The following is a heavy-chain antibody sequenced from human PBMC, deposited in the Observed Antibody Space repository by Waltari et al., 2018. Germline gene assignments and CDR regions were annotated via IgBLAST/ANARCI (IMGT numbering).Heavy chain of an antibody. Sequence: QVQLQQWGAGLLKPSETLSLTCAVYGGSFSGYYWNWIRQPPGKGLEWIGEINHSGSTNYNPSLKSRVTISVDTSKNQFSLKLSSVTAADTAVYYCARSRGGVVIGDDNWFDPWGQGTLVTVSS. J-gene: IGHJ5*02. CDR3: ARSRGGVVIGDDNWFDP. V-gene: IGHV4-34*01. D-gene: IGHD3-3*01. CDR2: INHSGST. CDR1: GGSFSGYY.